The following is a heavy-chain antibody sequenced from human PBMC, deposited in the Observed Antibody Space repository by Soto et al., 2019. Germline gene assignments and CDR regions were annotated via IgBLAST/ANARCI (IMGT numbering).Heavy chain of an antibody. CDR3: ARECRYQLARDY. D-gene: IGHD2-2*01. V-gene: IGHV1-69*13. J-gene: IGHJ4*02. CDR1: GGTFSSYS. CDR2: IIPIFGTA. Sequence: SVKVSCKASGGTFSSYSISWVRPAPGQGLEWMGGIIPIFGTANYAHKFQGRVTITADESTSTAYMELSSLRSEDTAVYYCARECRYQLARDYSGQGPSGRASS.